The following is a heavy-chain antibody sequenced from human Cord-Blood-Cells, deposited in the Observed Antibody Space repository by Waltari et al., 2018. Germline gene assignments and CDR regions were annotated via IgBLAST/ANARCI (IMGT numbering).Heavy chain of an antibody. CDR2: INHSRST. CDR3: ARGWGPDCSGGSCFDAVFDY. J-gene: IGHJ4*02. CDR1: GGSFSGYY. V-gene: IGHV4-34*01. D-gene: IGHD2-15*01. Sequence: QVQLQQWGAGLLKPSETLSLTCAVYGGSFSGYYWSWIRQPPGKGLEWIGEINHSRSTNSNPSLKSRVTISVDTSKNQFSLKLSSVTAADTAVYYCARGWGPDCSGGSCFDAVFDYWGQGPLVTVSS.